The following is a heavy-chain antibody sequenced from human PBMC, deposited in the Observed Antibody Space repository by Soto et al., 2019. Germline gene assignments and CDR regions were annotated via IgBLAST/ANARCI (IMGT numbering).Heavy chain of an antibody. J-gene: IGHJ4*02. D-gene: IGHD2-2*01. CDR2: IYHSGTS. Sequence: QPPGKGLEWIGYIYHSGTSFYNPSLKSRVTISVDGSKNQFSLKVNSVTAADTAVYYCARGRLVPAVNFDYWGLGTLVSVSS. V-gene: IGHV4-30-2*01. CDR3: ARGRLVPAVNFDY.